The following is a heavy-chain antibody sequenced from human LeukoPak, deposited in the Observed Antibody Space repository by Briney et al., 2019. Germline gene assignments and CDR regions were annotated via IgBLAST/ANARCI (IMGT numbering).Heavy chain of an antibody. D-gene: IGHD3-22*01. CDR2: ISAYNGNT. J-gene: IGHJ4*02. Sequence: GASVRVSCKASGYTFTSYGISWVRQAPGQGLEWMGWISAYNGNTNYAQKFQGRVTITTDESTSTAYMELSSLRSEDTAVYYCARDPIKPYDSSEDPFDYWGQGTLVTVSS. V-gene: IGHV1-18*01. CDR3: ARDPIKPYDSSEDPFDY. CDR1: GYTFTSYG.